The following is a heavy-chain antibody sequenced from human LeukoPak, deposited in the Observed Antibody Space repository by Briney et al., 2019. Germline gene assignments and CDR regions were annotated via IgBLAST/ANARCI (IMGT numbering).Heavy chain of an antibody. J-gene: IGHJ4*02. CDR3: ARLPSAAADDYYFDY. D-gene: IGHD6-13*01. CDR1: GGSFSGYY. Sequence: SETLSLTCAVYGGSFSGYYWSWIRQPPGKGLEWIGEINHSGSTNYNPSLKSRVTISVDTSKNQFSLKLSSVTAADTAMYYCARLPSAAADDYYFDYWGQGTLVTVSS. CDR2: INHSGST. V-gene: IGHV4-34*01.